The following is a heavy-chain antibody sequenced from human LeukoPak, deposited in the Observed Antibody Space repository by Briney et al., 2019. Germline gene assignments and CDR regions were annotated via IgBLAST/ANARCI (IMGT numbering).Heavy chain of an antibody. V-gene: IGHV1-69*05. CDR1: GGTFSSYA. D-gene: IGHD3-3*01. CDR3: ARTNYDFWSGYHWFDP. J-gene: IGHJ5*02. Sequence: ASVKVSCKASGGTFSSYAISWVRQAPGQGLEWMGRIIPIFGTANYAQKFQGRVTITTDESTSTAYMELSSLRSEDTAVYYCARTNYDFWSGYHWFDPWGQGTLVTVSS. CDR2: IIPIFGTA.